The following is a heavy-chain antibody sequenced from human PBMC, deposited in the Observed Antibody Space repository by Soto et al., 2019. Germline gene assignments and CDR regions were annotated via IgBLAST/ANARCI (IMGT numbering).Heavy chain of an antibody. D-gene: IGHD3-3*01. CDR3: ARSADGHYDFWSGCYRVGWFDP. V-gene: IGHV4-30-2*01. J-gene: IGHJ5*02. CDR2: IYHSGST. CDR1: GGSISSGGYS. Sequence: KASETLSLTCAVSGGSISSGGYSWSWIRQPPGKGLEWIGYIYHSGSTYYNPSLKSRVTISVDRSKNQFSLKLSSVTAADTAVYYCARSADGHYDFWSGCYRVGWFDPWGQGTLVTVSS.